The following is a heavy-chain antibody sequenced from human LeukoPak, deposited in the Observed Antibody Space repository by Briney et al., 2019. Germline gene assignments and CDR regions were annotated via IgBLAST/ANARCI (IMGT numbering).Heavy chain of an antibody. CDR3: AKAYGLGSSDLPWFDP. D-gene: IGHD3-10*01. V-gene: IGHV3-9*01. J-gene: IGHJ5*02. CDR2: ISWNSGSI. Sequence: GRSLRLSCAASGFTFDDYAMHWVRQAPGKGLEWVSGISWNSGSIGYADSVKGRFTISRDNAKNSLYLQMNSLRAEDTALYYCAKAYGLGSSDLPWFDPWGQGTLVTVSS. CDR1: GFTFDDYA.